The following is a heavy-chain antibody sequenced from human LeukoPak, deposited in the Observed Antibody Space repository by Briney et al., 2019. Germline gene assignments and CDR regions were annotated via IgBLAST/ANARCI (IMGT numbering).Heavy chain of an antibody. CDR2: INNVSSHI. CDR1: GFTLSSSA. V-gene: IGHV3-21*01. D-gene: IGHD1-26*01. Sequence: KPGGSLRLSCAASGFTLSSSAMNWVRQAPGKGLEWVSSINNVSSHIYYAGSVKGRFTISRDNTKNSLYLQMNSLRAEDTAVYYCSRDPTYYLRYGYFDYWGQGALVTVSS. J-gene: IGHJ4*02. CDR3: SRDPTYYLRYGYFDY.